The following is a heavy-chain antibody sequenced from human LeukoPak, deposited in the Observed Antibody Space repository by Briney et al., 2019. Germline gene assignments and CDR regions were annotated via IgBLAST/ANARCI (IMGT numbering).Heavy chain of an antibody. J-gene: IGHJ4*02. D-gene: IGHD3-22*01. V-gene: IGHV1-2*02. CDR1: GYTFTSHY. CDR3: ARDGYDSSGYPWFDY. CDR2: INPNSGGT. Sequence: ASVKVSCKASGYTFTSHYMHWVRQAPGQGLEWMGWINPNSGGTNYAQKFQGRVTMTRDTSISTAYMELSRLRSDDTAVYYCARDGYDSSGYPWFDYWGQGTLVTVSS.